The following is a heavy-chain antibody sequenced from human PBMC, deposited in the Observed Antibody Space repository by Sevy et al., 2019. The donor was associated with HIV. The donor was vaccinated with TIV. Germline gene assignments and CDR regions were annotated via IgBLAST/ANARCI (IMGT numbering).Heavy chain of an antibody. D-gene: IGHD3-22*01. CDR3: ARIDSSGYYH. CDR1: GGSISSGGYY. J-gene: IGHJ5*02. CDR2: IYYSGST. Sequence: SETLSLTCTVSGGSISSGGYYWSWIRQHPGKGLEWIGYIYYSGSTYYYPSLKSRVTISVDTSKNQFSLKLSSVTAADTAVYYCARIDSSGYYHWGQGTLVTVSS. V-gene: IGHV4-31*03.